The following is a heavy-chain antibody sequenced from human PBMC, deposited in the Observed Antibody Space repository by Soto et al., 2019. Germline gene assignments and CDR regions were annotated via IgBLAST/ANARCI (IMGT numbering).Heavy chain of an antibody. CDR3: NTDKAPGWFDS. CDR2: IKSKTDGGTT. CDR1: GFTFSNAC. D-gene: IGHD3-10*01. Sequence: XGSLRVTAAASGFTFSNACMNWVRQAPGKGLEWVGRIKSKTDGGTTDYAAPVKGRFTISRDDSKNTLYLQMNSLKTEDTAVYYCNTDKAPGWFDSWGQGTLVTVSS. V-gene: IGHV3-15*01. J-gene: IGHJ5*01.